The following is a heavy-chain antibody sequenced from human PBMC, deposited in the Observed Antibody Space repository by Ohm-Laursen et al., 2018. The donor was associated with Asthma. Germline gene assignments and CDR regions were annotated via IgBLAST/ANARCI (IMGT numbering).Heavy chain of an antibody. V-gene: IGHV3-30*03. Sequence: SLRLSCAASGFTFSSYGMHWVRQAPGKGLEGVAVISYDGSNKYYADSVKGRFTISRDNSKNTLYLQMNSLRAEDTAVYYCAREDCGGDCYLDYWGQGTLVTVSS. D-gene: IGHD2-21*02. CDR2: ISYDGSNK. CDR1: GFTFSSYG. J-gene: IGHJ4*02. CDR3: AREDCGGDCYLDY.